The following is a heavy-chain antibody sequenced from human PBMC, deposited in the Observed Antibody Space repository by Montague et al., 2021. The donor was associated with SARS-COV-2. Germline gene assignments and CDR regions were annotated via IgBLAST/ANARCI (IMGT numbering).Heavy chain of an antibody. CDR2: INHSGST. D-gene: IGHD3-22*01. V-gene: IGHV4-34*01. Sequence: SETLSLTSAVYGGSVSDYYWSWIRQPPGKGLEWIGEINHSGSTNXNPSLRSRVTTSVDTSKNQFSLKLTSVTAADTAVYYCARGPRITMIVVVITDIWFDPWGQGTLVTVSS. J-gene: IGHJ5*02. CDR3: ARGPRITMIVVVITDIWFDP. CDR1: GGSVSDYY.